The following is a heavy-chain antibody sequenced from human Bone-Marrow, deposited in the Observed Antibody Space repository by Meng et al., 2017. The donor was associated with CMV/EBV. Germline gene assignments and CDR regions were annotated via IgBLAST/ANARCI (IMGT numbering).Heavy chain of an antibody. J-gene: IGHJ6*02. D-gene: IGHD2-2*03. V-gene: IGHV4-30-4*08. CDR1: GGSISSGDYY. CDR2: IYYSGST. Sequence: SETLSLTCTVSGGSISSGDYYWSWIRQPPGKGLEWIGYIYYSGSTYYNPSIKSRVTISVDTSKNQFSLKLSSVTAADTAVYYCARDRVDIVVVTAAKEGYYYYGMDVWGQGTTVTVSS. CDR3: ARDRVDIVVVTAAKEGYYYYGMDV.